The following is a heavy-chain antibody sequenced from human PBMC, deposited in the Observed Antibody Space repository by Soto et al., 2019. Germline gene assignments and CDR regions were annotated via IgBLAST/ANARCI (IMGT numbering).Heavy chain of an antibody. V-gene: IGHV1-69*06. D-gene: IGHD6-13*01. Sequence: SVKVSCKASGGTFSSYAISWVRQAPGQGLEWMGGIIPIFGTANYARKFQGRVTITADKSTSTAYMELSSLRSEDTAVYYCASYLWGHSTAGTLNWFDPWGQGTLVTVSS. CDR3: ASYLWGHSTAGTLNWFDP. J-gene: IGHJ5*02. CDR1: GGTFSSYA. CDR2: IIPIFGTA.